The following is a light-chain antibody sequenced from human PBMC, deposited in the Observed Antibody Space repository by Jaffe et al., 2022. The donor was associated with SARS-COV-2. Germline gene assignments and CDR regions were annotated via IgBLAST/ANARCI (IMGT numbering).Light chain of an antibody. V-gene: IGKV3-20*01. CDR1: QSVNSIY. Sequence: EVVLTQSPGTLSLSPGERATLSCRTSQSVNSIYLAWYQQKPGQAPRLLIHGASSRATGIPDRFSGSGSGTDFTLTISRLEPEDFAVYYCQHYGLSLTFGGGTKVEI. CDR2: GAS. CDR3: QHYGLSLT. J-gene: IGKJ4*01.